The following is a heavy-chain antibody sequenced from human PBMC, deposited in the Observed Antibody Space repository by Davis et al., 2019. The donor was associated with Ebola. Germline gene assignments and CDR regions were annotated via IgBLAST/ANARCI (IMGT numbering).Heavy chain of an antibody. Sequence: ASVKVSCKASGYTFTSYYMHWVRQAPGQGLEWMGRINPNSGGTNYAQNFQARVTMTRDTSISTAYMELSRLTFDDSAVYYCAREGFGSTWYHWFDPWGQGTLVTVSS. D-gene: IGHD6-13*01. CDR3: AREGFGSTWYHWFDP. J-gene: IGHJ5*02. CDR2: INPNSGGT. V-gene: IGHV1-2*06. CDR1: GYTFTSYY.